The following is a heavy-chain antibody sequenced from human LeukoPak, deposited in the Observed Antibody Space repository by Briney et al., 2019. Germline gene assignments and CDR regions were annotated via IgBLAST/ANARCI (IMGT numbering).Heavy chain of an antibody. CDR1: GGSFSSYA. CDR2: IIPIFGTA. CDR3: ARAHCSSSSCYLDYYDSSGYYYPGAFDI. D-gene: IGHD3-22*01. Sequence: SVKVSCKASGGSFSSYAISWARQAPGQGLEWMGGIIPIFGTANYAQKFQGRVTITADESTSTAYMELSSLRSEDTAVYYCARAHCSSSSCYLDYYDSSGYYYPGAFDIWGQGTMVTVSS. J-gene: IGHJ3*02. V-gene: IGHV1-69*13.